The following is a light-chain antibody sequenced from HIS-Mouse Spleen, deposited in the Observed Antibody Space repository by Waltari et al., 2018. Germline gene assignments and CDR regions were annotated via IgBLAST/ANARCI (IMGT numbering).Light chain of an antibody. CDR3: AAWDDSLSGWV. CDR2: RNN. J-gene: IGLJ3*02. CDR1: SSNIGRHY. V-gene: IGLV1-47*01. Sequence: QSVLTQPPSASGTPGQRVTISCSGRSSNIGRHYVYWYQQLPGTAPKLRIYRNNQRPSGVPDRFSGSKSGTSASLAISGLRSEDEADYYCAAWDDSLSGWVFGGGTKLTVL.